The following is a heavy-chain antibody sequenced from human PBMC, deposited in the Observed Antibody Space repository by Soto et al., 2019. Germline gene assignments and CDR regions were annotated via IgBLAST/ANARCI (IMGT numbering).Heavy chain of an antibody. CDR3: ALGYCSGGSCYSYYYYGMDV. Sequence: QVQLVQSGAEVKKPGSSVKVSCKASGGTFSSYTISWVRQAPGQGLEWMGRIIPILGIANYAQKFQGRVTITADKYTSTAYMELRSLRSEDTAVYYCALGYCSGGSCYSYYYYGMDVWGQGTTVTVSS. CDR1: GGTFSSYT. D-gene: IGHD2-15*01. CDR2: IIPILGIA. V-gene: IGHV1-69*02. J-gene: IGHJ6*02.